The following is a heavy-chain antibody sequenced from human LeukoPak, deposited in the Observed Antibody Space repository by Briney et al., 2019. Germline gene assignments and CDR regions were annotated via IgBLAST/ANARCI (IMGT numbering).Heavy chain of an antibody. CDR2: INPQSGAT. Sequence: GASVKVSCTASGYTFTGVYIHWVRQAPGQGLEWMAWINPQSGATNYAQKFRGRVTMTRDVSISTAYMEVTSLTFDDTAVYYCARGGDDSGLYSAYWGQGTLVTVSS. CDR1: GYTFTGVY. CDR3: ARGGDDSGLYSAY. V-gene: IGHV1-2*02. D-gene: IGHD3-22*01. J-gene: IGHJ4*02.